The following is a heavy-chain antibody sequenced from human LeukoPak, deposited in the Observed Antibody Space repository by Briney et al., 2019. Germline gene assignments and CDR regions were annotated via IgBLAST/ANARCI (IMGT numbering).Heavy chain of an antibody. V-gene: IGHV4-39*07. Sequence: NPSETLSLTCTVSGGSISWSSDYWGWIRQPPGKGLEWIGSIYNSESTYYSPSLKSRVSISGDTSKSQFSLTLTSVTAADTAVYYCARGYHDYGGKRAFDIWGQGTMVTVSS. D-gene: IGHD4-23*01. CDR3: ARGYHDYGGKRAFDI. CDR1: GGSISWSSDY. J-gene: IGHJ3*02. CDR2: IYNSEST.